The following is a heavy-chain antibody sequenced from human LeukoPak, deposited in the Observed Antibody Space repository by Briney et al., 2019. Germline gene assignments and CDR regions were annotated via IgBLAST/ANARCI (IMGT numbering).Heavy chain of an antibody. CDR2: IYYSGST. V-gene: IGHV4-39*07. CDR1: GGSISSSSYY. CDR3: ARGKQYYDFWSGYYTSWFDP. D-gene: IGHD3-3*01. Sequence: KPSETLSLTCTVSGGSISSSSYYWGWIRQPPGKGLEWIGSIYYSGSTYYNPSLKSRVTISVDTSKNQFSLKLSSVTAADTAVYYCARGKQYYDFWSGYYTSWFDPWGQGTLVTVSS. J-gene: IGHJ5*02.